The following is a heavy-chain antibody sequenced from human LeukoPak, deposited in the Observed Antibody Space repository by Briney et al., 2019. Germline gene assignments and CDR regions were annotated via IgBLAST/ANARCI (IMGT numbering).Heavy chain of an antibody. D-gene: IGHD1-26*01. Sequence: GGSLRLSCAASGFTFDDYTMHWVRQAPGKGLEWVSLISWDGGKTSYADSVKGRFTISRDNAKNSLYLQMNSLRAEDMALYYCAKDRSSGAMGGYFDYWGQGTLVTVSS. CDR2: ISWDGGKT. CDR3: AKDRSSGAMGGYFDY. CDR1: GFTFDDYT. J-gene: IGHJ4*02. V-gene: IGHV3-43*01.